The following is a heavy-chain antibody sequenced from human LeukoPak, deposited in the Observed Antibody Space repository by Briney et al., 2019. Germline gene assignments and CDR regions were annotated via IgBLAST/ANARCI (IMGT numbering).Heavy chain of an antibody. Sequence: GASVKVSCKESGYTFIGYYIHWLRQAPGRGLEWMGWINPSNGGTNYAQRFQGRVAMTRDTSISTAYMEVSRLTFDDTAVYYCASGPTLGTTHPYFDYWGQGTLVTVSS. CDR1: GYTFIGYY. CDR2: INPSNGGT. V-gene: IGHV1-2*02. D-gene: IGHD1-1*01. CDR3: ASGPTLGTTHPYFDY. J-gene: IGHJ4*02.